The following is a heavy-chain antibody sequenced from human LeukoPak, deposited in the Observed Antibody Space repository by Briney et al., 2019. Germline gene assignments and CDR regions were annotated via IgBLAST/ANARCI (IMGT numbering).Heavy chain of an antibody. D-gene: IGHD3-10*01. CDR2: ISSSSSTI. CDR3: AREGYYGSASQRSFDY. Sequence: PGGSLRLSCAASGFTFSSYSMNWVRQAPGKGLEWVSYISSSSSTIYYADSVKGRFTISRDNAKNSLYLQMNSLRAEDTAVYYCAREGYYGSASQRSFDYWGQGTLVTVSS. CDR1: GFTFSSYS. V-gene: IGHV3-48*01. J-gene: IGHJ4*02.